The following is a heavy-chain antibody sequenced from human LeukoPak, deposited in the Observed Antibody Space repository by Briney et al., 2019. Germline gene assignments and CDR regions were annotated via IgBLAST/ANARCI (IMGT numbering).Heavy chain of an antibody. CDR1: GGTFSSYA. CDR3: ARALTYGSGSTYYGMDV. D-gene: IGHD3-10*01. J-gene: IGHJ6*02. Sequence: SVKVSCKASGGTFSSYAISWVRQAPGQGLEWMGGIIPIFGTANYAQKFQGRVTITADESTSTAYMELSSLRSEDTAVYYCARALTYGSGSTYYGMDVWGQGTTVTVSS. V-gene: IGHV1-69*13. CDR2: IIPIFGTA.